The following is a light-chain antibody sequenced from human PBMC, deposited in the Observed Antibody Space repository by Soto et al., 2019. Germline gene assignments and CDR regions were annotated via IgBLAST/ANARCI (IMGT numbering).Light chain of an antibody. Sequence: DIQMTQSPSSLSASVGDRVTITCRASQSISIYLNWYQQKPGKAPKLLFFTASILQSGVPSRFSGRGSGTEFTLTISSLHPEASSSYYCQQSDNIPITFGQGTLLVI. CDR3: QQSDNIPIT. V-gene: IGKV1-39*01. CDR1: QSISIY. J-gene: IGKJ5*01. CDR2: TAS.